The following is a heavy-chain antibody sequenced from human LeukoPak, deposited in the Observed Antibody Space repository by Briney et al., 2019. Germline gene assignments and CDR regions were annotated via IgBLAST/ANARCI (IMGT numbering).Heavy chain of an antibody. V-gene: IGHV1-69*13. CDR1: GGTFSSYA. CDR3: ARDGFTVTTSSGLNWFDP. CDR2: IIPIFGTA. Sequence: GASVKVSCKASGGTFSSYAISWVRQAPGQGLEWMGGIIPIFGTANYAQKFQGRVTITADESTSTAYMELSSLRSEDTAVYYCARDGFTVTTSSGLNWFDPWGQGTLVTVSS. J-gene: IGHJ5*02. D-gene: IGHD4-11*01.